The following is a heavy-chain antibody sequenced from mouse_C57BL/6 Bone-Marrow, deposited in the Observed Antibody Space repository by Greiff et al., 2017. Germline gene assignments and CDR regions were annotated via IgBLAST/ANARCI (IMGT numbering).Heavy chain of an antibody. CDR3: ARRLLPAWFAY. CDR1: GFTFSSYG. Sequence: DVHLVESGGDLVKPGGSLKLSCAASGFTFSSYGMSWVRQTPDKRLEWVATISSGGSYTYYPDSVKGRFTISRDNAKNTLYMQMSSLKSEDTAVYYCARRLLPAWFAYWGQGTLVTVSA. D-gene: IGHD3-2*02. V-gene: IGHV5-6*01. CDR2: ISSGGSYT. J-gene: IGHJ3*01.